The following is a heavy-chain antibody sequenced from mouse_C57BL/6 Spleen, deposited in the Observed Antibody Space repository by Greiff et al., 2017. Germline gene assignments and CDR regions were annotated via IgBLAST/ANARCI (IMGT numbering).Heavy chain of an antibody. CDR2: IYPGSGST. CDR3: ARGGTAQATPYFDY. D-gene: IGHD3-2*02. CDR1: GYTFTSYW. J-gene: IGHJ2*01. V-gene: IGHV1-55*01. Sequence: QVQLQQPGAELVKPGASVKMSCKASGYTFTSYWITWVKQRPGQGLEWIGDIYPGSGSTNYNEKFKSKATLTVDTSSSTAYMQLSSLTSEDSAVYYCARGGTAQATPYFDYWGQGTTLTVSS.